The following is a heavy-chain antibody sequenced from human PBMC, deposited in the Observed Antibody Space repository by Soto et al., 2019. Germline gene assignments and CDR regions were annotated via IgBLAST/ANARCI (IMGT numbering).Heavy chain of an antibody. Sequence: SETLSLTCTVSGGSISSGGYYWSWIRQHPGKGLEWIGYIYYSGSTYYNPSLKSRVTISVDTSKNKISLKLSSVTAADTAVYYCARGGGLMHLFDYWGQGTLVTVSS. CDR1: GGSISSGGYY. V-gene: IGHV4-31*03. CDR2: IYYSGST. D-gene: IGHD3-16*01. J-gene: IGHJ4*02. CDR3: ARGGGLMHLFDY.